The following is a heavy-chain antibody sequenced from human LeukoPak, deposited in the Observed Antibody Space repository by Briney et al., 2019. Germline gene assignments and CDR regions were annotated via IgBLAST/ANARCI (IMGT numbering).Heavy chain of an antibody. Sequence: ASVKVSCKPSGYTFIDHYLHWVRQAPGQGLGSLGWIDPDTGDTNYPQKFQGRVTMRRDTSISTAYMELNWLRSDDTVVYYCAGAGHNSNGGVYNFGGLGTLVTVSS. J-gene: IGHJ4*02. CDR1: GYTFIDHY. CDR3: AGAGHNSNGGVYNF. V-gene: IGHV1-2*02. D-gene: IGHD2-8*02. CDR2: IDPDTGDT.